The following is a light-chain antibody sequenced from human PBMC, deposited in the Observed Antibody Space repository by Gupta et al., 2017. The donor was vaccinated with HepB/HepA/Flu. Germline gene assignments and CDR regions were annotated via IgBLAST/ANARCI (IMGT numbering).Light chain of an antibody. CDR2: KNN. J-gene: IGLJ1*01. Sequence: QSVLTQPPSASGTPGQRVTISCSGSSSNIGSNYVYWYQQLPGTAPKLLIYKNNQRPSGAPDRFSASKSGTSASLAISGLRSEEEADYYCVAWDDSLSGYVFGPGTKVTVL. V-gene: IGLV1-47*01. CDR3: VAWDDSLSGYV. CDR1: SSNIGSNY.